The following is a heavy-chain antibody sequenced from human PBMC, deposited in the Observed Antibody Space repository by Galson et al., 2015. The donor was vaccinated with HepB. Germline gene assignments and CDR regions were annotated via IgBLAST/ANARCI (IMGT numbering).Heavy chain of an antibody. V-gene: IGHV4-39*01. J-gene: IGHJ4*02. D-gene: IGHD5-12*01. CDR1: GGSISSSSYY. CDR2: IYYSGST. Sequence: ETLSLTCTVSGGSISSSSYYWGWIRQPPGKGLEWIGSIYYSGSTYYNPSLKSRVTISVDTSKNQFSLKLSSVTAADTAVYYCARGGGYSGYDEEEGYWGQGTLVTVSS. CDR3: ARGGGYSGYDEEEGY.